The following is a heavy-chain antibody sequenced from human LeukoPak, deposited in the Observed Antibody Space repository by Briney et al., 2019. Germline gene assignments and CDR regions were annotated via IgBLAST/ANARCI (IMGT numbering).Heavy chain of an antibody. J-gene: IGHJ4*02. CDR3: ARASYYGSGSYPDY. V-gene: IGHV3-74*01. D-gene: IGHD3-10*01. CDR1: GFTFSSYW. CDR2: INSDGSST. Sequence: GGSLRLSCAASGFTFSSYWMHWVRQAPGKGLVWVSRINSDGSSTSYADSVRGRFTISRDNAKNTLYLQMNSLRAEDTAVYYCARASYYGSGSYPDYWGQGTLVTVSS.